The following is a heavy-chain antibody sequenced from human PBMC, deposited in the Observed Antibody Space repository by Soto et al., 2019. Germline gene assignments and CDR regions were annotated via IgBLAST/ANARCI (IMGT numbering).Heavy chain of an antibody. D-gene: IGHD6-19*01. V-gene: IGHV5-51*01. J-gene: IGHJ6*02. Sequence: PGESLKISCKGSGYDFATYWIGWVRQMPGKGLEWMGIIYPGDSDTKYSPSFQGQVTISVDKSISTAYLQWSSLKASDTAMYYCASHRYNSGPTDNDMDVWGQGTTVTVSS. CDR3: ASHRYNSGPTDNDMDV. CDR1: GYDFATYW. CDR2: IYPGDSDT.